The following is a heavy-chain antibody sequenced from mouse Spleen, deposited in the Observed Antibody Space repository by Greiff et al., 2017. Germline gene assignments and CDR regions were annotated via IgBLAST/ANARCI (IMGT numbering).Heavy chain of an antibody. CDR1: GYTFTSYW. V-gene: IGHV1-59*01. CDR2: IDPSDSYT. Sequence: VQLQQPGAELVRPGTSVKLSCKASGYTFTSYWMHWVKQRPGQGLEWIGVIDPSDSYTNYNQKFKGKATLTVDTSSSTAYMQLSSLTSEDSAVYYCARKGEWDYWGQGTTLTVSS. CDR3: ARKGEWDY. J-gene: IGHJ2*01.